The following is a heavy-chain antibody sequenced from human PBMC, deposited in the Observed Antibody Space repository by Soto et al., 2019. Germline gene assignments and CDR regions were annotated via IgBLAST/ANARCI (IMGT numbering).Heavy chain of an antibody. J-gene: IGHJ6*02. V-gene: IGHV4-4*02. Sequence: SETLSLTCAVSGGSISSSNWWSWVRQPPGKGLEWIGEIYHSGSTNYNPSLKSRVTISVDKSKNQFSLKLSSVTAADTAVYYCARDRQQLGYYYYYSMDGWGQGTRVTVSS. CDR1: GGSISSSNW. CDR2: IYHSGST. CDR3: ARDRQQLGYYYYYSMDG. D-gene: IGHD6-13*01.